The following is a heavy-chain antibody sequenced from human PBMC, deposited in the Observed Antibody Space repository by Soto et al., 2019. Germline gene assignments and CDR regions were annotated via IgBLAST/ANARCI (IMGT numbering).Heavy chain of an antibody. Sequence: SETLSLTCTVSGGSISSGDYYWSWIRQPPGKGLEWIGYIYYSGSTYYNPSLKSRVTISVDTSKNQSSLKLSSVTAADTAVYYCASRYCSSTSCYLAYWGQGTLVTISS. CDR3: ASRYCSSTSCYLAY. V-gene: IGHV4-30-4*01. J-gene: IGHJ4*02. CDR2: IYYSGST. D-gene: IGHD2-2*01. CDR1: GGSISSGDYY.